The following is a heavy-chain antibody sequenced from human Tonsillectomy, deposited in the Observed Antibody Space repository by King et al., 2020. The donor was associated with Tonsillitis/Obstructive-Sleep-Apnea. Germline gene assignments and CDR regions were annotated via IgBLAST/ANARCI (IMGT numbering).Heavy chain of an antibody. CDR3: APIWSIAARSY. CDR2: ISGNGVNT. J-gene: IGHJ4*02. CDR1: GFTFSIYA. V-gene: IGHV3-23*04. Sequence: VQLVESGGGLVQPGGSLRLTCAASGFTFSIYAMTWVRQAPGKGLEWVSAISGNGVNTYYADSVKGRFTISRDNSKNTLYLQMNSLRAEDTAVYYCAPIWSIAARSYWGQGTLVTVSS. D-gene: IGHD6-6*01.